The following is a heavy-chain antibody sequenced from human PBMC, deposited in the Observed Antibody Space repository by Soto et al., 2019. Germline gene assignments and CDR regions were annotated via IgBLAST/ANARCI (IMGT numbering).Heavy chain of an antibody. CDR2: IIPVFGTA. V-gene: IGHV1-69*01. CDR3: ARDRWGSYAFDS. CDR1: GGVFRNYA. Sequence: QVQLVQSGAEVKKPGSSVKVSCKASGGVFRNYAINWVRQAPGQGLEWMGGIIPVFGTADYPQKFQGRVTITAYESTTNAYMERTRLKTADTAVYFCARDRWGSYAFDSWGQGTLVTVAS. D-gene: IGHD1-26*01. J-gene: IGHJ5*01.